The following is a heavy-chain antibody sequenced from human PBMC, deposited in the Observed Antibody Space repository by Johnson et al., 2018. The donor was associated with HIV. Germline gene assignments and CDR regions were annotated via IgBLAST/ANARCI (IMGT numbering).Heavy chain of an antibody. CDR3: ARDRGYYGSSGGDAFDI. Sequence: QVQLVESGGGVVQPGRSLRLSCAASGFTFSSYAMHWVRQAPGKGLEWVAVISYDGSNKYYADSVKGRFTISRDNSKNTLYLQMNSLRAEDTAVYYCARDRGYYGSSGGDAFDIWGQGTMVTVSS. D-gene: IGHD3-22*01. CDR2: ISYDGSNK. V-gene: IGHV3-30*04. CDR1: GFTFSSYA. J-gene: IGHJ3*02.